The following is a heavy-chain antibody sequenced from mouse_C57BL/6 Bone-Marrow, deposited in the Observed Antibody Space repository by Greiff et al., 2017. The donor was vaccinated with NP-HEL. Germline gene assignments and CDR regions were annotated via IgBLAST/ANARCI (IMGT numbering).Heavy chain of an antibody. CDR3: ASITTVEDY. D-gene: IGHD1-1*01. CDR1: GFTFSSYG. J-gene: IGHJ2*01. Sequence: EVKLMESGGDLVKPGGSLKLSCAASGFTFSSYGMSWVRQTPDKRLEWVATISSGGSYTYYPDSVKGRFTISRDNAKNTLYLQMSSLKSEDTAMYYWASITTVEDYWGQGTTLTVSS. CDR2: ISSGGSYT. V-gene: IGHV5-6*01.